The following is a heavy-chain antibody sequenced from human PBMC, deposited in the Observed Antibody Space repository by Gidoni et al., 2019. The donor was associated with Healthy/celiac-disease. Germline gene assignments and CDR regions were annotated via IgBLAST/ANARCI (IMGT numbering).Heavy chain of an antibody. D-gene: IGHD6-19*01. V-gene: IGHV4-59*01. CDR2: IYYRGGT. CDR1: GGSLSSYY. CDR3: ARIGYSSGWYVGDY. Sequence: QVQLQESGPGLVKPSETLSLTCTVSGGSLSSYYWSWLRQPPGKGLEWIGYIYYRGGTNYNPSLKSRVTISVDTSKNQFSLKLSSVTAADTAVYYCARIGYSSGWYVGDYWGQGTLVTVSS. J-gene: IGHJ4*02.